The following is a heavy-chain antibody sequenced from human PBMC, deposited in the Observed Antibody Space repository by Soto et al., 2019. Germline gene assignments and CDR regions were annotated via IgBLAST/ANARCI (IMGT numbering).Heavy chain of an antibody. CDR2: VSSSGNT. D-gene: IGHD3-9*01. CDR3: ARADYEILTGSNAMDV. J-gene: IGHJ6*02. Sequence: QVQLQESGPGLVKPSETLSLTCTVSGDSLGNYYWFWIRQPVGKGLEWIGRVSSSGNTNANPTLTSRATMSIDTSKNQFSLRLRSVTAAETAVYYWARADYEILTGSNAMDVWGQGTTVTVSS. V-gene: IGHV4-4*07. CDR1: GDSLGNYY.